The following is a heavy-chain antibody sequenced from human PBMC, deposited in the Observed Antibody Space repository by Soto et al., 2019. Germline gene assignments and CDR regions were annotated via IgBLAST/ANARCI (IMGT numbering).Heavy chain of an antibody. D-gene: IGHD2-15*01. Sequence: ASVKVSCKASGYTFTSYYMHWVRQAPGQGLEWMGIINPSGGSTSYAQKFQGRVTMTRDTSTSTVYMELSSLRSEDTAVYYCARAPSGDIVVVVAAWGYFDYWGQGTLVTVSS. CDR1: GYTFTSYY. CDR3: ARAPSGDIVVVVAAWGYFDY. V-gene: IGHV1-46*01. J-gene: IGHJ4*02. CDR2: INPSGGST.